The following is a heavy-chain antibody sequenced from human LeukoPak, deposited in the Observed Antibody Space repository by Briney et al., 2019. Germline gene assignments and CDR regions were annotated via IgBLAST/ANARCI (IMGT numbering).Heavy chain of an antibody. D-gene: IGHD4-11*01. CDR2: INPNSGGT. CDR3: ARALSNLRLYYFDY. CDR1: GYTFTGYY. V-gene: IGHV1-2*02. Sequence: GASVKVSCKASGYTFTGYYIHWVRQAPGQGLEWMGWINPNSGGTNYAQRFEGRVTATRDTSISTAYMELSRLRSDDTAVYYCARALSNLRLYYFDYWGQGALVTVSS. J-gene: IGHJ4*02.